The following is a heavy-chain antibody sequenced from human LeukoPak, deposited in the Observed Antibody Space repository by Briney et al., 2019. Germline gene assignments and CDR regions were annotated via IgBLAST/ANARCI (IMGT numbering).Heavy chain of an antibody. CDR1: GGSFSGYY. CDR2: INHSGST. Sequence: PSETLSLTCAVYGGSFSGYYWSWIRQPPGKGLEWIGEINHSGSTNYSPSLKSRVTISVDTSKNQFSLKLSSVTAADTAVYYCARTSIVGADFDYWGQGTLVTVSS. J-gene: IGHJ4*02. D-gene: IGHD1-26*01. CDR3: ARTSIVGADFDY. V-gene: IGHV4-34*01.